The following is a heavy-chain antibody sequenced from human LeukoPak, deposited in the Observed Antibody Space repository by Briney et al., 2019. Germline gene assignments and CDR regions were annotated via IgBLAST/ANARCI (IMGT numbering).Heavy chain of an antibody. CDR1: GYSFTGHY. CDR2: INPSGGST. V-gene: IGHV1-46*01. J-gene: IGHJ4*02. D-gene: IGHD6-19*01. Sequence: ASVKVSCKASGYSFTGHYMHWVRQAPGQGLEWMGIINPSGGSTSYAQKFQGRVTMTRDMSTSTVYMELSSLRSKDTAVYYCARTGPTYSSGWSGGIDYWGQGTLVTVSS. CDR3: ARTGPTYSSGWSGGIDY.